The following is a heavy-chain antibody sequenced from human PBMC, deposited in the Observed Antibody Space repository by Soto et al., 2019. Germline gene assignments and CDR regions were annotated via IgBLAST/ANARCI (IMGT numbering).Heavy chain of an antibody. CDR2: VYYSGTS. Sequence: PWDTLSLTCTVSGGSISSSSYYWGWIRQPPGKGLEGIGSVYYSGTSYYNPSLKSRVTISVHTSKNQFSLKLSSVAAAATAVYYCARQKALTHPLFDYWGQGTLVTVSS. CDR3: ARQKALTHPLFDY. CDR1: GGSISSSSYY. J-gene: IGHJ4*02. V-gene: IGHV4-39*01.